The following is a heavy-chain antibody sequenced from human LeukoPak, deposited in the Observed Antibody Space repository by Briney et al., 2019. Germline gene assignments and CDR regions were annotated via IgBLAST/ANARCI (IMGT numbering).Heavy chain of an antibody. Sequence: GESLKISCKGSGYIFTTYWIGWVRQMPGKGLEWMGIIYPGASDTRYSPSFQGQVTISADKSISTAYLQWSSLKASDTAMYYCATYSSTVYHDYWGQGTLLTVSS. CDR1: GYIFTTYW. CDR3: ATYSSTVYHDY. J-gene: IGHJ4*02. V-gene: IGHV5-51*01. CDR2: IYPGASDT. D-gene: IGHD2-2*01.